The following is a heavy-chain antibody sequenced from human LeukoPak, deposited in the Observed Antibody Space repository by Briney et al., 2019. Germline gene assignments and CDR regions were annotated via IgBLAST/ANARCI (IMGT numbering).Heavy chain of an antibody. CDR1: GGSISSSSYY. CDR2: IYYSGST. CDR3: ARREGGSLDY. D-gene: IGHD1-26*01. Sequence: SETLSPTCTVSGGSISSSSYYWGWLRQPPGKGLEWIGSIYYSGSTYYNPSPKSPVTISVDTSKNQFSLKLSSVTAADTAVYYCARREGGSLDYWGQGTLVTVS. V-gene: IGHV4-39*07. J-gene: IGHJ4*02.